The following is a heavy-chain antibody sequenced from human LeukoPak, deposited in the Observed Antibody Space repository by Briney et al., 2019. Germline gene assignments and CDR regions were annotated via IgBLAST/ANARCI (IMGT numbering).Heavy chain of an antibody. D-gene: IGHD3-10*01. Sequence: GASVKVSCKASGYTFTIYGISWVRQAPGQGLEWMGWISGYNGNTNHAQKFQGRVTMTTDTSTTTAYMELRSLRSDDTAVYYCATDGGSGSAHMDVWGQGTTVTVSS. CDR2: ISGYNGNT. J-gene: IGHJ6*02. V-gene: IGHV1-18*01. CDR1: GYTFTIYG. CDR3: ATDGGSGSAHMDV.